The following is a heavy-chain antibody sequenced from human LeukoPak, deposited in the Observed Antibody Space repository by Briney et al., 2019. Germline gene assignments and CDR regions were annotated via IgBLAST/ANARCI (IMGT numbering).Heavy chain of an antibody. D-gene: IGHD3-10*01. CDR3: ARGDYFATGNYVDY. V-gene: IGHV5-51*01. CDR2: IYPPDSDT. Sequence: GESLKISCKGSGYTFTNYWIGWVRPMPGKGLEWIGIIYPPDSDTRYSPSCQGQVTISVDKSISTAYPQWNSLKASDTAIYYFARGDYFATGNYVDYWGQGTLVTVSS. J-gene: IGHJ4*02. CDR1: GYTFTNYW.